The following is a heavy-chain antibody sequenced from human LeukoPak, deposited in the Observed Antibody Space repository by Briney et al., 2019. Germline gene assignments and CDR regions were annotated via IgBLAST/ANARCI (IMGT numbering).Heavy chain of an antibody. D-gene: IGHD5-18*01. Sequence: SETLSLTCAVYGGSFSGYYWSWIRQPPGKGLEWIGEINHRGGANYNPSLKSRVTISVDTSNNQFSLKLSAVTAADTAVYYCARREYSYGWFFPRYFDYWGQGTLVTVSS. CDR3: ARREYSYGWFFPRYFDY. CDR2: INHRGGA. J-gene: IGHJ4*02. CDR1: GGSFSGYY. V-gene: IGHV4-34*01.